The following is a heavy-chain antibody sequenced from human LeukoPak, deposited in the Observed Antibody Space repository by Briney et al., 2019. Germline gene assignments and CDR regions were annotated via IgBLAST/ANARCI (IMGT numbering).Heavy chain of an antibody. V-gene: IGHV3-11*04. Sequence: GGSLRLSCAASGFTYSDYYMSWIRQAPGKGLEWVSYISGSGSTRFYLDSVKGRFTISRDSAKNTLYLQMNSLRAEDTAVYYCARDLVGALDFWGQGTLVTVSS. J-gene: IGHJ4*02. CDR3: ARDLVGALDF. D-gene: IGHD1-26*01. CDR1: GFTYSDYY. CDR2: ISGSGSTR.